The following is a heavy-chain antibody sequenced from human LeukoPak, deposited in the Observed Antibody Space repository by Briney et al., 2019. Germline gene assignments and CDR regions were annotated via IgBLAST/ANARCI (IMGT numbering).Heavy chain of an antibody. D-gene: IGHD6-13*01. CDR1: GFTFSSYS. J-gene: IGHJ4*02. CDR2: INSDGSST. Sequence: GGSLRLSCAASGFTFSSYSMNWVRQAPGKGLVWVSRINSDGSSTSYADSVKGRFTISRDNAKNTLYVQMNSLRAEDTAVYYCARDDGSSSWYVVDYWGQGTLVTVSS. CDR3: ARDDGSSSWYVVDY. V-gene: IGHV3-74*01.